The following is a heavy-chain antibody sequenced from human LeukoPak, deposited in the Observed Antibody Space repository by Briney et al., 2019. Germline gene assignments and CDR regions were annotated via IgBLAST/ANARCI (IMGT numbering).Heavy chain of an antibody. CDR3: ARAPVAGEGYFDY. J-gene: IGHJ4*02. D-gene: IGHD6-19*01. CDR1: GFTFSSYS. Sequence: GGSLRLSCAAPGFTFSSYSRNWVRQAPAKGLEWVSSISSSSSYIYFADSVKGRFTISRDNAKNSLYLQMNSLRAEDTAVYYCARAPVAGEGYFDYWGQGTLVTVSS. CDR2: ISSSSSYI. V-gene: IGHV3-21*01.